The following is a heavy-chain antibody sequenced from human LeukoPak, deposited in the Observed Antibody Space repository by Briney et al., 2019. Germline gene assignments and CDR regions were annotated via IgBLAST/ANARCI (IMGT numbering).Heavy chain of an antibody. CDR2: IYYSGST. Sequence: SETLSLTCTVSGDSISSYYCSWIRQPPGKGLEWIGYIYYSGSTNYNPSLKSRVTISVETSKNQFSLKLKSVTAADTAVYYCARGGYYGSGNDFRFDPWGQGTLVTVSS. V-gene: IGHV4-59*01. CDR1: GDSISSYY. D-gene: IGHD3-10*01. J-gene: IGHJ5*02. CDR3: ARGGYYGSGNDFRFDP.